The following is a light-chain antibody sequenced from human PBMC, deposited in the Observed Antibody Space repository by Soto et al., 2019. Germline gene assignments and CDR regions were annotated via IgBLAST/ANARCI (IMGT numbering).Light chain of an antibody. CDR3: QQRSNWPPLT. Sequence: EIVLTQSPATLSLSPGERATLSCRASQSVRRYLAWYQQKPGQAPRLLIYDASLRATGIPARFSGSGSGTDFTLTISSLEPEDFVVYYCQQRSNWPPLTFGGGTKVEIK. CDR2: DAS. CDR1: QSVRRY. V-gene: IGKV3-11*01. J-gene: IGKJ4*01.